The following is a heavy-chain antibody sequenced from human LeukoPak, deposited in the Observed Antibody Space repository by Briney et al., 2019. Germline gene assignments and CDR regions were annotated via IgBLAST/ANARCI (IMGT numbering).Heavy chain of an antibody. CDR1: GGSIRSYY. CDR2: IYYSGST. CDR3: ARGADSSGLFDY. V-gene: IGHV4-59*07. J-gene: IGHJ4*02. D-gene: IGHD3-22*01. Sequence: SDTLSLTCTVSGGSIRSYYWSWIRQPPGKGLEWIGYIYYSGSTNYNPSLKSRVTISVDTSKNQFSLKLSSVTAADTAVYYCARGADSSGLFDYWGQGTLVTVSS.